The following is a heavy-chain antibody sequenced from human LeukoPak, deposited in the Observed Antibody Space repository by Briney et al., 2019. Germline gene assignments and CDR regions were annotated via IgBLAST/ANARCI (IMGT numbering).Heavy chain of an antibody. V-gene: IGHV1-69*04. J-gene: IGHJ6*02. CDR1: GGSFSNYA. Sequence: SVKVSCKASGGSFSNYAINWVRQAPGQGLEWMGRIIPSLEIVNYARKFQGRVTITADTSTNTAYMELSSLKADDTAVFYCAKVLWFGEAYYHYGMDVWGQGTKVSVTS. D-gene: IGHD3-10*01. CDR2: IIPSLEIV. CDR3: AKVLWFGEAYYHYGMDV.